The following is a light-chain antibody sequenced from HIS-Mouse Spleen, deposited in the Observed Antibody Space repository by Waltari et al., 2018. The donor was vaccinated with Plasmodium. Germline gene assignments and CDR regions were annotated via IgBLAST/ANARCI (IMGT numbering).Light chain of an antibody. CDR2: QDS. V-gene: IGLV3-1*01. J-gene: IGLJ3*02. Sequence: SYELTQPPSVSVSPGQTASITCSGDKLGDKYACWYQQKPGQSPVLVIYQDSKRPSGIPWRFCGSNTGNPATLTISGTQGMDEADYYCQAWDSSTAVFGGGTKLTVL. CDR1: KLGDKY. CDR3: QAWDSSTAV.